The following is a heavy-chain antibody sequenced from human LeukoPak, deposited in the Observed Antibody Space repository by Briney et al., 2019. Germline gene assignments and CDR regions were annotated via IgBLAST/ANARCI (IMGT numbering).Heavy chain of an antibody. V-gene: IGHV1-8*01. CDR3: ARQPTTMVRGVIITAYYFDY. CDR2: MTPDSGYT. CDR1: GYTFTSYD. J-gene: IGHJ4*02. Sequence: ASVKVSCKASGYTFTSYDINWVRQATGQGPEWMGCMTPDSGYTVYAQNFQGRVTMTRDTSISTAYLQWSRLKASDTAMYYCARQPTTMVRGVIITAYYFDYWGQGTLVTVSS. D-gene: IGHD3-10*01.